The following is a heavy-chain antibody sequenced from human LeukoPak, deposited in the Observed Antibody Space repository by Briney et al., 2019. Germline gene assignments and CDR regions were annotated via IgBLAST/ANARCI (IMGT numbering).Heavy chain of an antibody. CDR1: GGSISSSSYY. Sequence: PSETLSLTCTVSGGSISSSSYYWGWIRQPPGKGLEWIGSIYYSGSTFYNPSLKSRVTISVDTSKNHFSLKLTSVTAADTAVYYCASDDYGDLVNAFDIWGQGTMVTVSS. D-gene: IGHD4-17*01. J-gene: IGHJ3*02. CDR2: IYYSGST. V-gene: IGHV4-39*02. CDR3: ASDDYGDLVNAFDI.